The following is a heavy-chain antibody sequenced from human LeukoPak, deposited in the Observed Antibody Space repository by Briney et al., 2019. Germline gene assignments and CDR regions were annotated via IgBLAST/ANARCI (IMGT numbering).Heavy chain of an antibody. J-gene: IGHJ1*01. V-gene: IGHV3-48*01. CDR1: GFIFSSYS. Sequence: GGSLRLSCAVSGFIFSSYSMNWGRQAPGKGLEWVSYISGSSSIRYADSVKGRFTISRDNAKNSLYLQMNSLRAEDTAVYYCARDFQTLVRVQHWGQGTLVTVSS. CDR2: ISGSSSI. CDR3: ARDFQTLVRVQH. D-gene: IGHD2-8*02.